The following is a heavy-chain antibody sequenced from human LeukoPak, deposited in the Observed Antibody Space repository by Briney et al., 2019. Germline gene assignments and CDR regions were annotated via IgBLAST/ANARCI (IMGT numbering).Heavy chain of an antibody. V-gene: IGHV4-38-2*02. D-gene: IGHD3-3*01. CDR1: GGSISSYY. J-gene: IGHJ4*02. CDR3: ARGLGVVTNFDY. CDR2: IYHSGST. Sequence: SETLSLTCTVSGGSISSYYWGWIRQPPGKGLEWIGSIYHSGSTYYNPSLKSRVTISVDTSKNQFSLKLSSVTAADTAVYYCARGLGVVTNFDYWGQGTLVTVSS.